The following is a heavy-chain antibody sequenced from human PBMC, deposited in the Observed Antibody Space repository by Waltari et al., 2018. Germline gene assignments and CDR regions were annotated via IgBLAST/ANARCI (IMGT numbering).Heavy chain of an antibody. Sequence: QVQLVQSGAEVKKPGASVKVSCKASGYTFTSYAMHWVRQAPGQRLEWMGWINAGNGNTKYSQEFQGRVTITRDTSASTAYMELSSLSSEDMAVYYCARGRGSPSRGYYYYYMDVWGKGTTVTVSS. V-gene: IGHV1-3*03. CDR2: INAGNGNT. D-gene: IGHD2-15*01. CDR3: ARGRGSPSRGYYYYYMDV. J-gene: IGHJ6*03. CDR1: GYTFTSYA.